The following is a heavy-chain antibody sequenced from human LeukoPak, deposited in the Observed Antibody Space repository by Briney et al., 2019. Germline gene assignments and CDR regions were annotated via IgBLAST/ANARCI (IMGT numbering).Heavy chain of an antibody. Sequence: GGSLRLSCAASGFTFSSYAMSWVRQAPGKGLEWVSVTSGSGGSTYYADSVKGRFTISRDNSKNTLYLQINSLRAEDTAVYYCAKASCSSTSCRSDYWGQGTLVTVSS. J-gene: IGHJ4*02. CDR1: GFTFSSYA. CDR2: TSGSGGST. D-gene: IGHD2-2*01. V-gene: IGHV3-23*01. CDR3: AKASCSSTSCRSDY.